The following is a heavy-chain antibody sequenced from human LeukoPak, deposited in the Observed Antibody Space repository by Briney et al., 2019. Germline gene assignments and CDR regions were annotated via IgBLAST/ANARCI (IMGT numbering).Heavy chain of an antibody. D-gene: IGHD3-10*01. V-gene: IGHV4-59*01. CDR3: ARDLGGSGSYYY. CDR2: IYYSGST. CDR1: GGSISSYY. J-gene: IGHJ4*02. Sequence: PSETLSLTCTVSGGSISSYYWSWIRQPPGKGLEWIGYIYYSGSTNYNPSLKSRVTISVDTSKNQFSLKLSSVTAADTAVYYCARDLGGSGSYYYWGQGTLVTVSS.